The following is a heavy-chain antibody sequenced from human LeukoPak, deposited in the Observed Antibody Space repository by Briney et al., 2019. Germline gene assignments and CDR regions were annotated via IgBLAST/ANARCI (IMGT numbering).Heavy chain of an antibody. CDR2: IDPSDSYT. J-gene: IGHJ4*02. CDR1: GYSFTNYW. Sequence: GESLRTSCKGSGYSFTNYWISWVRQMPGKGLGWMGRIDPSDSYTNYSPSFQGHVTISADKSISTAYLQWSSLKASDTAMYYCASHCSSTSCYRYFDYWGQGTLVTVSS. CDR3: ASHCSSTSCYRYFDY. V-gene: IGHV5-10-1*01. D-gene: IGHD2-2*01.